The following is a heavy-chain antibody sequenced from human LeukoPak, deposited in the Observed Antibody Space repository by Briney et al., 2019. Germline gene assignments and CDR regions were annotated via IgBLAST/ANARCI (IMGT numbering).Heavy chain of an antibody. J-gene: IGHJ4*02. Sequence: PSETLSLTCTVSGGSVSSGSYYWSWIRQPPGKGLEWIGYIYYSGSTNYNPSLKSRVTISVDTSKNQFSLKLSSVTAADAAVYYCARHGYYSSSPGLDYWGQGTLVTVSS. CDR1: GGSVSSGSYY. D-gene: IGHD6-6*01. V-gene: IGHV4-61*01. CDR3: ARHGYYSSSPGLDY. CDR2: IYYSGST.